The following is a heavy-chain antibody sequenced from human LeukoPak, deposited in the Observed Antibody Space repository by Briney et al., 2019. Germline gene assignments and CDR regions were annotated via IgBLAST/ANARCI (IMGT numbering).Heavy chain of an antibody. D-gene: IGHD6-19*01. Sequence: GGSLRLSCAASGFTFSSYSMNWVRQAPGKGLEWVSSISSSSSYIYYADSVKGRFTISRDNAKNSLYLQMNSLRAEGTAVYYCARGTLLAGWFFDYWGQGTLVTVSS. CDR1: GFTFSSYS. J-gene: IGHJ4*02. V-gene: IGHV3-21*01. CDR3: ARGTLLAGWFFDY. CDR2: ISSSSSYI.